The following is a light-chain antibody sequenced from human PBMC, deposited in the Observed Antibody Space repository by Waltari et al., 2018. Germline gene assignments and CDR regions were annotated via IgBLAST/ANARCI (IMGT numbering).Light chain of an antibody. V-gene: IGLV2-14*01. Sequence: QSALTQPVSVSESPGQSITISCTGTSSDVGAYNFVSWYQQHPGKAPKLMLYEVSNRPSGVASRLSASKSGNTAALTISGLQAEDEADYYCTSLTSRSTWVVGGGTKLTVL. J-gene: IGLJ3*02. CDR1: SSDVGAYNF. CDR2: EVS. CDR3: TSLTSRSTWV.